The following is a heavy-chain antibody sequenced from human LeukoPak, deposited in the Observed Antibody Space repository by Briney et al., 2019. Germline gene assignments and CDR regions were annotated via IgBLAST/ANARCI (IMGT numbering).Heavy chain of an antibody. CDR3: ARFVGSDYTGSFGL. D-gene: IGHD3-10*01. CDR2: IWYDGSNP. J-gene: IGHJ1*01. V-gene: IGHV3-33*01. CDR1: GFRFSSHG. Sequence: PGTSLRLSCAGSGFRFSSHGMHWVRQAPGKGLEWLGYIWYDGSNPDYVDPVKGRFTISRDNSKNTVYLQMNSLRAEDTAVYHCARFVGSDYTGSFGLWGQGTPVTVSS.